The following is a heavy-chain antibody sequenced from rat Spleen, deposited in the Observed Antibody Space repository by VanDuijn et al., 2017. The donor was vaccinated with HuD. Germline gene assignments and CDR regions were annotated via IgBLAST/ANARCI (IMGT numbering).Heavy chain of an antibody. J-gene: IGHJ4*01. CDR3: ARHNSGYGVMDA. D-gene: IGHD4-3*01. Sequence: EVRLVESDGGLVQPGGSLKLSCAASGFTFSDYNMAWVRQAPKKGLEWVATISYDGSSTYYRDSVKGRFTISRDNAKSTLYLQMDSLRSEDTATYYCARHNSGYGVMDAWGQGASVTVSS. CDR1: GFTFSDYN. CDR2: ISYDGSST. V-gene: IGHV5-7*01.